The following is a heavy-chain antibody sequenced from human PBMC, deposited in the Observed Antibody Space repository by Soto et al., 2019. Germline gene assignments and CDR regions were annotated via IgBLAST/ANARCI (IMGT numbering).Heavy chain of an antibody. J-gene: IGHJ5*01. V-gene: IGHV4-31*03. CDR1: GGSISSGGYY. CDR3: ARARNVVVVPAYIIDS. CDR2: IYYSGST. Sequence: QVQLQESGPGLVKPSQTLSLTCTVSGGSISSGGYYWSWIRQHPGKGLEWMGYIYYSGSTYYNPSRNRRFTISVETSKNKYTPKLGSVTPADTAVYYCARARNVVVVPAYIIDSWGQGTLVTLSS. D-gene: IGHD2-15*01.